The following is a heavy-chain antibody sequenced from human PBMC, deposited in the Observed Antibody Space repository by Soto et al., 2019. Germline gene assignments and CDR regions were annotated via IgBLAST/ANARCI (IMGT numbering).Heavy chain of an antibody. Sequence: GGSLRLSCAASGFTFSSYWMSWVRQAPGKGLEWVANIKQDGSEKYYVDSVKGRFTISRDNAKNSLYLQMNSLRAEDTAVYYCARLLIVVVVAATHDWFDPWGQGTLVTVSS. J-gene: IGHJ5*02. CDR2: IKQDGSEK. CDR3: ARLLIVVVVAATHDWFDP. CDR1: GFTFSSYW. V-gene: IGHV3-7*01. D-gene: IGHD2-15*01.